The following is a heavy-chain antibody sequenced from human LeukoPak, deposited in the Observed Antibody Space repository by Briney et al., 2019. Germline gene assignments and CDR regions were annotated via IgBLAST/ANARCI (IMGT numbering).Heavy chain of an antibody. D-gene: IGHD6-13*01. J-gene: IGHJ5*02. CDR2: IYYSGST. CDR3: ARGHSSWYGFYWFDP. V-gene: IGHV4-31*03. Sequence: SQTLSLTCTVSGGSISSSGYYWSWIRQHPGKGLEWIVYIYYSGSTYYNPSLKSRVTISVDTSKNQFSLKLSSVTAADTAVYYCARGHSSWYGFYWFDPWGQGTLVTVSS. CDR1: GGSISSSGYY.